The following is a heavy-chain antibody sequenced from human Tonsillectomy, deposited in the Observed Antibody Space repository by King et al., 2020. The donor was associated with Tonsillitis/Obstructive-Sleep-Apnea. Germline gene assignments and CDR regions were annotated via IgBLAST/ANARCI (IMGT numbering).Heavy chain of an antibody. CDR1: GFTFSSYW. Sequence: VQLVESGGGLVQPGGSLRLSCAASGFTFSSYWMHWVRQAPGKGLVWVSRINSDGSSTSYADSVKCRFTISRDNAKNTLYLQMNSLRAEDTAVYYCARGGDYYGSGSYYDYWGQGTLVTVSS. CDR3: ARGGDYYGSGSYYDY. D-gene: IGHD3-10*01. J-gene: IGHJ4*02. V-gene: IGHV3-74*01. CDR2: INSDGSST.